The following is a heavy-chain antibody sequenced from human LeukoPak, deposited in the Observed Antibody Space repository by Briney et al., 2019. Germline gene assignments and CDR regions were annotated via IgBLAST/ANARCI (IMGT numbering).Heavy chain of an antibody. Sequence: GGSLRLSCAASGFTFSSYAMSWVRQAPGKGLEWVSAISGGGGSTYYADSVKGRFTISRDNSKNTLYLQMNSLRAEDTAVYYCAKAISPYCSGGSCYSGLFDYWGQGTLVTVSS. J-gene: IGHJ4*02. D-gene: IGHD2-15*01. CDR1: GFTFSSYA. CDR2: ISGGGGST. V-gene: IGHV3-23*01. CDR3: AKAISPYCSGGSCYSGLFDY.